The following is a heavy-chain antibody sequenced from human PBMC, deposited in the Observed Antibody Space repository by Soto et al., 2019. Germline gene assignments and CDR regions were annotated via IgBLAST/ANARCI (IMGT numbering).Heavy chain of an antibody. CDR2: IHYSGST. D-gene: IGHD3-22*01. J-gene: IGHJ4*02. CDR1: GGSISSSSYF. Sequence: SETLSLPCTVSGGSISSSSYFWGWSRHPPGKGLEWIGSIHYSGSTNYNPSLKSRVTMSVDTSKNQFSLKLTSVTAADTAVYYCARQRDYYDTSGDSYCDYWGQGTPVTVS. V-gene: IGHV4-39*01. CDR3: ARQRDYYDTSGDSYCDY.